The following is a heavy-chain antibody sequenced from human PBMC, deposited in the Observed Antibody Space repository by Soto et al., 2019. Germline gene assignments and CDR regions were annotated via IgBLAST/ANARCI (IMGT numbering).Heavy chain of an antibody. D-gene: IGHD5-18*01. CDR1: GGSINSGGYC. V-gene: IGHV4-31*03. CDR2: ISYGGST. CDR3: SRGILV. J-gene: IGHJ4*02. Sequence: QVQLQESGPGLVKPSQTLSLTCTVSGGSINSGGYCWSWIRQHPGKGLDWIGCISYGGSTSYNPSLESRVTISVDTSKNQFSLKLTSVTAAHTAVYYCSRGILVWGQGALITVSS.